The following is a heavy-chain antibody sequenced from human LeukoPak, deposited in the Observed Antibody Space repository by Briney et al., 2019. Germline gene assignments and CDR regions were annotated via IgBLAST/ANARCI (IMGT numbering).Heavy chain of an antibody. D-gene: IGHD6-13*01. CDR3: AKGAAAGLVDWFDP. V-gene: IGHV3-23*01. CDR1: GFTFSNYA. CDR2: ITGSGDET. Sequence: PGGSLRLSCAASGFTFSNYALMWVRQAPGKGLEWVSSITGSGDETFYAASVRGRFSLSRDNSKNMLYLQMYSLGAEDTAIYYCAKGAAAGLVDWFDPWGQGTLVTVSS. J-gene: IGHJ5*02.